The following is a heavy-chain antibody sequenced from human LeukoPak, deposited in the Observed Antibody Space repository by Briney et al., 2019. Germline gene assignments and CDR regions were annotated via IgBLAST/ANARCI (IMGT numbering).Heavy chain of an antibody. CDR1: GGSISSSNW. CDR3: AREKKGFPMVGEFIFRSDP. J-gene: IGHJ5*02. V-gene: IGHV4-4*02. D-gene: IGHD3-10*01. Sequence: PSGTLSLTCAVSGGSISSSNWWSWVRQPPGKGLEWIGEIYHSGSTNYNPSLKSRVTISVDKSKNQFSLKLSSVTAADTAVYYCAREKKGFPMVGEFIFRSDPGGQETLVTVSS. CDR2: IYHSGST.